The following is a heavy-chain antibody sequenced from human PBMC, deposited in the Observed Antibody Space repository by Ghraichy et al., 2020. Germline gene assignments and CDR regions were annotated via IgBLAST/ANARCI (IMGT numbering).Heavy chain of an antibody. D-gene: IGHD3-3*01. CDR1: GFTFSSYA. CDR2: ISGSGGST. V-gene: IGHV3-23*01. Sequence: LSLTCAASGFTFSSYAMSWVRQAPGKGLEWVSAISGSGGSTYYADSVKGRFTISRDNSKNTLYLQMNSLRAEDTAVYYCAKGRRFLEWLLWDWFDPWGQGTLVTVSS. J-gene: IGHJ5*02. CDR3: AKGRRFLEWLLWDWFDP.